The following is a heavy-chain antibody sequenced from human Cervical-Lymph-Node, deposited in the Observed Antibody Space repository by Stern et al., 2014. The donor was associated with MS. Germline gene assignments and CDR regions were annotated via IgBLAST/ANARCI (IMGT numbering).Heavy chain of an antibody. CDR3: ATLDYNESSGSPHFQH. D-gene: IGHD3-22*01. V-gene: IGHV1-69*06. Sequence: VHLVESGAEVKKPGSSVKVSCKASGGTFSRYAISWVRQAPGQGLEWMGGIIPIFGTANYAQKFQGRVTITADKSMSTAYMELSSLRSEDTAVYFCATLDYNESSGSPHFQHWGQGTLVTVSS. CDR1: GGTFSRYA. CDR2: IIPIFGTA. J-gene: IGHJ1*01.